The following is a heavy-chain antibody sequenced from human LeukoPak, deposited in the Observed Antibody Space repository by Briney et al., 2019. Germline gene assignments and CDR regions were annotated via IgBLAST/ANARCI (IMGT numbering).Heavy chain of an antibody. CDR1: GGSISSSSYY. CDR2: INHSGST. J-gene: IGHJ4*02. V-gene: IGHV4-39*07. Sequence: PSETLSLTCTVSGGSISSSSYYWGWIRQPPGKGLEWIGEINHSGSTNYNPSLKSRVTISVDTSKNQFSLKLSSVTAADTAVYYCARGPRNNYYGSGSYYNLDHWGQGTLVTVSS. CDR3: ARGPRNNYYGSGSYYNLDH. D-gene: IGHD3-10*01.